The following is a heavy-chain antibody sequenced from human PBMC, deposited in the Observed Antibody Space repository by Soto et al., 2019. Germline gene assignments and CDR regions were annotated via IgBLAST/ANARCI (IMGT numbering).Heavy chain of an antibody. J-gene: IGHJ3*02. CDR1: GFTFSSYA. CDR3: AKDIYCSGGSCYYYALDI. CDR2: ISGSGGST. Sequence: EVQLLESGGGLVQPGGSLRLSCAASGFTFSSYAMSWVRQAPGKGLEWVSAISGSGGSTYYADSVKGRFTISRDNSKNTLYLQMNSLRAEDTAVYYCAKDIYCSGGSCYYYALDIWGQGTMVTVSS. V-gene: IGHV3-23*01. D-gene: IGHD2-15*01.